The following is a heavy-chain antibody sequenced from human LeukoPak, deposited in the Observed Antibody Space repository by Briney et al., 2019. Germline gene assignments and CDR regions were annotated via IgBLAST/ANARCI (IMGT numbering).Heavy chain of an antibody. Sequence: SETLPLTCTVSGGSISSDYWSWVRQPPGKGLEWIGYMYYSGSTNYNPSLESRVTISIETSKNQFSLKLSFVTAADTAVYYCARVITAARFDLWGQGTLVTVSS. CDR2: MYYSGST. CDR1: GGSISSDY. V-gene: IGHV4-59*01. CDR3: ARVITAARFDL. J-gene: IGHJ4*02. D-gene: IGHD6-13*01.